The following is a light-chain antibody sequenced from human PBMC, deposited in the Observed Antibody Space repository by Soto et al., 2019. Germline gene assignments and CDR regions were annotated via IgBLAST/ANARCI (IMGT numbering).Light chain of an antibody. Sequence: EIVMTQSPATLSVSPGERATLSCRASQSVNNNLAWYQQKPGQAPRLLIYGASTRATGIPARFSGSGSGTELALTISSLQSEDFAVYYCQQDNDWPPGGTFGQGTKVEIK. CDR3: QQDNDWPPGGT. V-gene: IGKV3-15*01. CDR1: QSVNNN. J-gene: IGKJ1*01. CDR2: GAS.